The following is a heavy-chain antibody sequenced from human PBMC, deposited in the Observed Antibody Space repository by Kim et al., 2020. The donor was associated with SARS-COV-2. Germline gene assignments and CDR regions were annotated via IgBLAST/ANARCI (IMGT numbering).Heavy chain of an antibody. Sequence: ASVKVSCKASGYTFTSYAMHWVRQAPGQRLEWMGWINAGNGNTKYSQKFQGRVTITRDTSASTAYMELSSLRSEDTAVYYCASLELPMVRAYYYYGMDVWGQGTTVTVSS. CDR2: INAGNGNT. CDR1: GYTFTSYA. J-gene: IGHJ6*02. V-gene: IGHV1-3*01. D-gene: IGHD3-10*01. CDR3: ASLELPMVRAYYYYGMDV.